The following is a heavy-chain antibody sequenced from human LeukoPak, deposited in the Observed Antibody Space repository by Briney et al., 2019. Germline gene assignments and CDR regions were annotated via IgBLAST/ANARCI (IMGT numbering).Heavy chain of an antibody. J-gene: IGHJ4*02. CDR2: IGTAGDT. D-gene: IGHD5-18*01. CDR3: AKVVKPMVKRSYYFDY. Sequence: GGSLRHSCAASGFTFSSYGMHWVRQTTGKTLEWVSAIGTAGDTYYPDSVRGRFIISRENAKNSLYLQMNTLTAGDTAVYYCAKVVKPMVKRSYYFDYWGQGTLVTVSS. CDR1: GFTFSSYG. V-gene: IGHV3-13*01.